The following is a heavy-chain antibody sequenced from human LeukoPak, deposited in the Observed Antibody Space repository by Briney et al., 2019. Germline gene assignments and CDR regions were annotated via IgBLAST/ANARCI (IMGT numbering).Heavy chain of an antibody. CDR2: IEASDVNT. CDR3: AKGSGSGWYGWFDP. J-gene: IGHJ5*02. D-gene: IGHD6-19*01. Sequence: RAGGSLRLSCAASKFTFSAYAMDWVRQAPGKGLEWVSCIEASDVNTYYAASVKGRFSISRDNSKNTLYLQMNSLRAEDTAVYSCAKGSGSGWYGWFDPWGQGTPVTVSS. V-gene: IGHV3-23*01. CDR1: KFTFSAYA.